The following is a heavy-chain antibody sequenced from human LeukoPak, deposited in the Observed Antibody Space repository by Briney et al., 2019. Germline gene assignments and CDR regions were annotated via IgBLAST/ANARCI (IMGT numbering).Heavy chain of an antibody. CDR1: GFTFGSYA. Sequence: PGGSLRLPCAASGFTFGSYAMRWVRQAPGKGLEWVSAISGSGGSTYYADSVKGRFTISRDNSKNTLYLQMNSLRAEDTAVYYCAKGGTPMVRGVFYFDYWGQGTLVTVSS. V-gene: IGHV3-23*01. CDR2: ISGSGGST. D-gene: IGHD3-10*01. J-gene: IGHJ4*02. CDR3: AKGGTPMVRGVFYFDY.